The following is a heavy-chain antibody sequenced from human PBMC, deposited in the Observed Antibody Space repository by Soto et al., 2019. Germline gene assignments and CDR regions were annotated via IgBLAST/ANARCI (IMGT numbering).Heavy chain of an antibody. V-gene: IGHV4-34*01. CDR3: ARGLYSSGWYRTPYYFDY. D-gene: IGHD6-19*01. Sequence: SETLSLTCAVYGGSFSGYYWSWIRQPPGKGLEWIGEINHSGSTNYNPSLKSRVTISVDTSKNQFSLKLSSVTAADTAVYYCARGLYSSGWYRTPYYFDYWGQGTLVTVSS. J-gene: IGHJ4*02. CDR1: GGSFSGYY. CDR2: INHSGST.